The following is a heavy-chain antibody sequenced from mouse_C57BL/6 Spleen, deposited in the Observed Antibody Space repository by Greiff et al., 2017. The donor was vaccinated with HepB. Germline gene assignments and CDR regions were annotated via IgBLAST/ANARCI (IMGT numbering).Heavy chain of an antibody. V-gene: IGHV1-80*01. CDR1: GYAFSSYW. J-gene: IGHJ2*01. CDR3: ARSLDSSGPDY. D-gene: IGHD3-2*02. CDR2: IYPGDGDT. Sequence: QVQLKESGAELVKPGASVKISCKASGYAFSSYWMNWVKQRPGKGLEWIGQIYPGDGDTNYNGKFKGKATLTADKSSSTAYMQLSSLTSEDSAVYFCARSLDSSGPDYWGQGTTLTVSS.